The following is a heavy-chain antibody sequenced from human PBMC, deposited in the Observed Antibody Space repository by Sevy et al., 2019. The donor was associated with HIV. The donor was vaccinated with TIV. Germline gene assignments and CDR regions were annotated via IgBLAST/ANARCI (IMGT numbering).Heavy chain of an antibody. CDR1: GYTFTSYG. D-gene: IGHD6-13*01. J-gene: IGHJ4*02. Sequence: ASVKVSCKASGYTFTSYGISWVRQAPGQGLEWMGWISAYNGNTNYAQKLQGRVTMTTDTSTSTAYMELRSLRSDDTAVYYGGGDSVAAAAGTGRGRDWGQGTLVTVSS. CDR2: ISAYNGNT. V-gene: IGHV1-18*04. CDR3: GGDSVAAAAGTGRGRD.